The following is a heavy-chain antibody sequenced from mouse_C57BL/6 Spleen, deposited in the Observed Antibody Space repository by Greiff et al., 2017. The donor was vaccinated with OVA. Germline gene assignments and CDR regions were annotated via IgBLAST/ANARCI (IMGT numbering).Heavy chain of an antibody. CDR3: ARSSLITTVDYYAMDY. Sequence: VQLQQSGPELVKPGASVKISCKASGYSFTDYHMNWVKQSNGKSLEWIGVINPNYGTTSYNQKFKGKATLTVDQSSSTAYMQLNSLTSEDSSVYYCARSSLITTVDYYAMDYWGQGTSVTFSA. J-gene: IGHJ4*01. CDR2: INPNYGTT. V-gene: IGHV1-39*01. D-gene: IGHD1-1*01. CDR1: GYSFTDYH.